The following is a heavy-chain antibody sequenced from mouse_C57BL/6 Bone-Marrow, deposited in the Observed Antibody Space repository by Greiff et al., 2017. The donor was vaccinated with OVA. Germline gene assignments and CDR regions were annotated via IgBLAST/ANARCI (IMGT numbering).Heavy chain of an antibody. J-gene: IGHJ1*03. Sequence: EVQVVESGGGLVKPGGSLKLSCAASGFTFSSYTMSWVRQTPEKRLEWVATISGGGGNTYYPDSVKGRFTISRDNAKNTLYLQMSSLRSEDTALYYCARRMVTTDWYFDVWGTGTTVTVSA. CDR2: ISGGGGNT. CDR3: ARRMVTTDWYFDV. D-gene: IGHD2-2*01. V-gene: IGHV5-9*01. CDR1: GFTFSSYT.